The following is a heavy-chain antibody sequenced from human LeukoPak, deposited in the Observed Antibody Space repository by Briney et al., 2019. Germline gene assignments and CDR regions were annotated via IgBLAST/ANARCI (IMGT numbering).Heavy chain of an antibody. J-gene: IGHJ4*02. Sequence: PSETLSLTCTVSGGSISSYYWSWIRQPPGKGLEWIGYIYYSGSNNYNPSLKSRFTISVATSKNQCSLKLSAEAAADTAVYYGARARYSSSWACDYWGQGTLVTVSS. V-gene: IGHV4-59*01. CDR2: IYYSGSN. D-gene: IGHD6-13*01. CDR3: ARARYSSSWACDY. CDR1: GGSISSYY.